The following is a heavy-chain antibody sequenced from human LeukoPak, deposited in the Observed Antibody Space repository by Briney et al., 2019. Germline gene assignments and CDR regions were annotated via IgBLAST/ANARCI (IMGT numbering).Heavy chain of an antibody. CDR2: ISSSSSYI. V-gene: IGHV3-21*01. Sequence: GGSLRLSCAAPGFTFSTYAMSWVRQAPGKGLEWVSSISSSSSYIYYADSVKGRFTISRDNAKNSLYLQMNSLRAEDTAVYYCARDSTTVTSSGFDYWGQGTLVTVSS. CDR3: ARDSTTVTSSGFDY. CDR1: GFTFSTYA. J-gene: IGHJ4*02. D-gene: IGHD4-17*01.